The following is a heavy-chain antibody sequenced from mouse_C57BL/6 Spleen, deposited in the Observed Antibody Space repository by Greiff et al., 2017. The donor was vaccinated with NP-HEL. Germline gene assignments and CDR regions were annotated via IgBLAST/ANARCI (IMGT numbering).Heavy chain of an antibody. CDR2: INPNNGGT. CDR1: GYTFTDYN. J-gene: IGHJ4*01. CDR3: AREHYYGSRPRAMDY. D-gene: IGHD1-1*01. Sequence: VQLQQSGPELVKPGASVKMSCKASGYTFTDYNMHWVKQSHGKSLEWIGYINPNNGGTSYNQKFKGKATLTVNKSSSTAYMELRSLTSEDSAVYDCAREHYYGSRPRAMDYWGQGTSVTVSS. V-gene: IGHV1-22*01.